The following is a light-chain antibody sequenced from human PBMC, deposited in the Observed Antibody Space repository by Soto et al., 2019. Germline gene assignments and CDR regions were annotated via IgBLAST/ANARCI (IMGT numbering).Light chain of an antibody. CDR1: QSMSTW. V-gene: IGKV1-5*01. CDR3: QQYSIYPKT. Sequence: DIQLTQSPSTLSASVGDRVTITCRASQSMSTWLAWYQQKPGQAPRLLIYDASSLESGVPSRISGSGSGTEFTLTISSLQPDDFVTYYCQQYSIYPKTFGQGTKV. J-gene: IGKJ1*01. CDR2: DAS.